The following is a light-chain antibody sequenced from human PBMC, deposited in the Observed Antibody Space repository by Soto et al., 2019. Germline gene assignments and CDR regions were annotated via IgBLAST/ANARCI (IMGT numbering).Light chain of an antibody. V-gene: IGKV1-9*01. CDR3: QQVESYPIT. CDR1: QGINNN. Sequence: DLQLTQSPSFLSASIGDRVTITCRASQGINNNLAWYQEKPGKAPNLLIYSASTLQSGVPSRFSGSGSGTEFSLTISSLQPEDFATYYCQQVESYPITFGQGTRLEIK. CDR2: SAS. J-gene: IGKJ5*01.